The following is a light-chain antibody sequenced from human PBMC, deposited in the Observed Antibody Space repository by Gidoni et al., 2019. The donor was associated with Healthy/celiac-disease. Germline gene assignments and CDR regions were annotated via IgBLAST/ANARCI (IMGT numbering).Light chain of an antibody. Sequence: IQIDPSPSTLAASVRDRVTITCRASQSISSWLTWYQQKPGKAPKLLLYKESSLESGVPSRFSSSGSGTKFTPITSSLQPDEFATYYCQQYNSYSPTWTFGQGTKVEIK. J-gene: IGKJ1*01. CDR3: QQYNSYSPTWT. V-gene: IGKV1-5*03. CDR2: KES. CDR1: QSISSW.